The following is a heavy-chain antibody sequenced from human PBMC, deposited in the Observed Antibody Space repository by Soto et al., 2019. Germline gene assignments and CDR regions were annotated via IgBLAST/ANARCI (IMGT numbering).Heavy chain of an antibody. CDR1: GFTFSNYA. Sequence: PGGSLRLSCVTSGFTFSNYAMSWVRQAPGKGLEWVSAIGGGGDYTYYADSVKGRFTISTDNSKNTLYLQMHGLRAEDTAVYYCAKGPASFRPYYFDFWGQGALVTVSS. CDR3: AKGPASFRPYYFDF. D-gene: IGHD2-15*01. V-gene: IGHV3-23*01. CDR2: IGGGGDYT. J-gene: IGHJ4*02.